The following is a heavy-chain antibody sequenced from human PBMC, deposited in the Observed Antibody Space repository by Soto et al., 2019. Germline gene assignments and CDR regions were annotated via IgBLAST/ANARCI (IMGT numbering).Heavy chain of an antibody. CDR3: ARDTLTGRYGMDV. CDR1: GGSISSYY. CDR2: IYYSGST. D-gene: IGHD3-9*01. Sequence: SETLSLTCTVSGGSISSYYWTWIRQPPGKGLEWIGFIYYSGSTNCNPSLKSRVTISVDTSKNQFSLKLTSVTAADTAVYYCARDTLTGRYGMDVWGQGTTVTVSS. J-gene: IGHJ6*02. V-gene: IGHV4-59*12.